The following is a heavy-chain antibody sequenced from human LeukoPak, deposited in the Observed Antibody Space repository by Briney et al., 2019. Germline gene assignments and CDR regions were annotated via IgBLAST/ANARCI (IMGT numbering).Heavy chain of an antibody. CDR3: EKCRVVGATTPFDY. J-gene: IGHJ4*02. CDR1: GFTFSSYA. V-gene: IGHV3-23*01. D-gene: IGHD1-26*01. CDR2: ISGSGGST. Sequence: GGSLRLSCAASGFTFSSYAMSWVRQAPGKGLEWVSGISGSGGSTYYADSVKGRFTISRDNSKNTLYVQMNSLRGEDTAVYYCEKCRVVGATTPFDYWGQGTLVTVSS.